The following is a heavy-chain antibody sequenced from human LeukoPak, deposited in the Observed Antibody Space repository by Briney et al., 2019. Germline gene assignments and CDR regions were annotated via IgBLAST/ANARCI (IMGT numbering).Heavy chain of an antibody. V-gene: IGHV3-48*01. D-gene: IGHD3-22*01. CDR1: GFTFSSYS. J-gene: IGHJ4*02. Sequence: PGGSLRLSCVASGFTFSSYSMNWVRQPPGKGPEWVSYISSDDTTIYYADSVKGRFTISRDNAKNSLYLQMNSLRAEDTALYYCAKDVVGGYYDSSGYYCDYWGQGTLVTVSS. CDR2: ISSDDTTI. CDR3: AKDVVGGYYDSSGYYCDY.